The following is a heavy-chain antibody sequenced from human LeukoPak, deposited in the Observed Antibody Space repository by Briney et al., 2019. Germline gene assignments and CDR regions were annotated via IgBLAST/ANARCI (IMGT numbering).Heavy chain of an antibody. V-gene: IGHV4-59*08. CDR1: GDSVGRDF. CDR2: VYSSGTT. D-gene: IGHD3-10*01. Sequence: PSETLSLICTVSGDSVGRDFWSWIRQPPGKGLEWVGYVYSSGTTNYSPSLKSRVTISLDTSNNEVSLELSSVTAADTAVYYCARHGKTWFGEYPRPYKWFDLRGQGTLVSVSS. J-gene: IGHJ5*02. CDR3: ARHGKTWFGEYPRPYKWFDL.